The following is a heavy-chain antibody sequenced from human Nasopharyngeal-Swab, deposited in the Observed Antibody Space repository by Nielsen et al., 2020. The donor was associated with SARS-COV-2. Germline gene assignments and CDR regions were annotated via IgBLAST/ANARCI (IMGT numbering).Heavy chain of an antibody. CDR2: IIPIFGTA. Sequence: WVRQAPGQGLEWMGGIIPIFGTANYAQKFQGRVTITADESTSTAYMELSSLRSEDTAVYYCASFEDDYGEPFDYWGQGTLVTVSS. J-gene: IGHJ4*02. D-gene: IGHD4-17*01. V-gene: IGHV1-69*01. CDR3: ASFEDDYGEPFDY.